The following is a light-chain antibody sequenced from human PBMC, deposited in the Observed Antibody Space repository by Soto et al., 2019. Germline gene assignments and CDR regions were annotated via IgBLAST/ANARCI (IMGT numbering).Light chain of an antibody. CDR2: GAS. Sequence: EILLTQSPGTLSLSPGERATLSCRASQTVIGTYLAWYQQKPGQAPRLLIYGASSRATGIPGRFSGSGSETDFTLTISRLEPEDFAVYYCQQYSNSPLTFGGGTKVDIK. V-gene: IGKV3-20*01. J-gene: IGKJ4*01. CDR3: QQYSNSPLT. CDR1: QTVIGTY.